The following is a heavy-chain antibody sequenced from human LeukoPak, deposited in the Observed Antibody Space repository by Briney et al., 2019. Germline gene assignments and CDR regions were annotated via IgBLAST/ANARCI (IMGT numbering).Heavy chain of an antibody. D-gene: IGHD4-17*01. J-gene: IGHJ4*02. V-gene: IGHV3-48*03. CDR3: ARDRGRYGDYKVDY. CDR1: GFTFSSYE. CDR2: ISSSGSTI. Sequence: GGSLRLSCAASGFTFSSYEMNWVRQAPGQGLEWVSYISSSGSTIYYADSVKGRFTISRDNSKNTLYLQMNSLRAEDTAVYYCARDRGRYGDYKVDYWGQGTLVTVSS.